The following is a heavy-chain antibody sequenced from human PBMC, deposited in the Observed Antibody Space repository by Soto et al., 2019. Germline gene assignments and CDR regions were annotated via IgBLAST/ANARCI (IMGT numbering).Heavy chain of an antibody. CDR3: AKDAGFLEWLTPYYFDY. J-gene: IGHJ4*02. Sequence: GGSLRLSCAASGFTFSSYAMSWVRQAPGKGLEWVSAISGSGGSTYYADSVKGRFTISRDNSKNTLYLQMNSLRAEDTAVYYCAKDAGFLEWLTPYYFDYWGQGTLVTVSS. CDR2: ISGSGGST. V-gene: IGHV3-23*01. D-gene: IGHD3-3*01. CDR1: GFTFSSYA.